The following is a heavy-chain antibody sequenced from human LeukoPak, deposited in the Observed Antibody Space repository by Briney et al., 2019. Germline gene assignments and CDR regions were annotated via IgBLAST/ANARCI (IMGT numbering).Heavy chain of an antibody. V-gene: IGHV3-53*01. CDR3: AKDFGDFYYDSSGPSH. Sequence: QSGGSLRLSCAASGITVSSNSMNWVRQAPGKGLEWASLIYSDSSTYYADSVKGRFTISRDNSKNTLYLQMNSLRADDTAVYYCAKDFGDFYYDSSGPSHWGQGTLVTVSS. CDR2: IYSDSST. D-gene: IGHD3-22*01. CDR1: GITVSSNS. J-gene: IGHJ4*02.